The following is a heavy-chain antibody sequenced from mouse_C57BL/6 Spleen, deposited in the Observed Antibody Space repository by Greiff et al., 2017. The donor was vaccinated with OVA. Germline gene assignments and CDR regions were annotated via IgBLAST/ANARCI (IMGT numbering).Heavy chain of an antibody. J-gene: IGHJ1*03. CDR1: GFTFNTYA. D-gene: IGHD1-1*01. Sequence: EVMLVESGGGLVQPKGSLKLSCAASGFTFNTYAMHWVRQAPGKGLEWVARIRSKSSNYATYYADSVKDRFTISRDDSQRMLYLQMNNLNTEVTAMYYGVREGHYYGISYRYFDVWGTGTTVTVSS. CDR2: IRSKSSNYAT. CDR3: VREGHYYGISYRYFDV. V-gene: IGHV10-3*01.